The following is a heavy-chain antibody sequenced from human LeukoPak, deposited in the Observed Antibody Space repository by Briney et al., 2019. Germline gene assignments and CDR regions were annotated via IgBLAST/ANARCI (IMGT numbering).Heavy chain of an antibody. J-gene: IGHJ5*02. CDR2: INHSGTT. CDR1: GGPFSGFF. CDR3: ARASSYNDAVCYNPSWFGP. V-gene: IGHV4-34*01. D-gene: IGHD3-10*01. Sequence: SETLSLTCADYGGPFSGFFWSWIRQPPGKGLEWIGEINHSGTTNYNPSLKSRVSISIDTSKNQFSLKLTSVTAADTAVYYCARASSYNDAVCYNPSWFGPWGQGTLVTVSS.